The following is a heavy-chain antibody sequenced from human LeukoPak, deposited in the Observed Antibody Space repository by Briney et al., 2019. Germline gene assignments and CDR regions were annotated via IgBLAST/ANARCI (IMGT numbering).Heavy chain of an antibody. CDR1: GGSISSYY. Sequence: SETLSLTCTVSGGSISSYYWSWIRQPPGKGLEWIGYIYYSGSTNYNPSLKSRVTISVDTSKNQFSLKLSSVTAAGTAVYYCARDLGGNHGMDVWGQGTTVTVSS. D-gene: IGHD3-10*01. CDR3: ARDLGGNHGMDV. J-gene: IGHJ6*02. CDR2: IYYSGST. V-gene: IGHV4-59*01.